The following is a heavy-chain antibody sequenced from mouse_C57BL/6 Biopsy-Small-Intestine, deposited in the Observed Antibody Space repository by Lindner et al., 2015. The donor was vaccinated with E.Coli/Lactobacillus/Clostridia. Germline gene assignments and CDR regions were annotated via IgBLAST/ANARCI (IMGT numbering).Heavy chain of an antibody. CDR3: ATAYYSYLGAMDY. V-gene: IGHV5-17*01. CDR2: ISSGSSAI. CDR1: GFTFSDYG. Sequence: VQLQESGGGLVKPGGSRKLSCAASGFTFSDYGMHWVRQAPEKGLEWVAYISSGSSAIYYADTVKGRFTISRDNAKNTLFLQMTSLRSEDTAMYYCATAYYSYLGAMDYWGQGTSVTVSS. J-gene: IGHJ4*01. D-gene: IGHD2-12*01.